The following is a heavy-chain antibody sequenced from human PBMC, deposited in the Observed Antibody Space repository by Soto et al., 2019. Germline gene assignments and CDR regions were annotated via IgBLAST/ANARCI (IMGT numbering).Heavy chain of an antibody. CDR2: IYYSVST. J-gene: IGHJ4*02. CDR1: GGSISSYY. D-gene: IGHD2-15*01. CDR3: ARGQAGGLVVIDY. Sequence: PSETLSLTCTVSGGSISSYYWSWIRQPPGKGLEWIGYIYYSVSTNYNPSLKSRVTISVDTSKNQFSLKLSSVTAADTAVYYCARGQAGGLVVIDYWGQGTLVTVSS. V-gene: IGHV4-59*12.